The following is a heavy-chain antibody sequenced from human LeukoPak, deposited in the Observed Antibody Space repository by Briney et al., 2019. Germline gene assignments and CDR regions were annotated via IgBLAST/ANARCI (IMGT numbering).Heavy chain of an antibody. J-gene: IGHJ4*02. Sequence: AGGSLRLSCAASGFTFSDYYMSWIRQAPGKGLEWVSYISSSSSYTNYADSVKGRFTISRDNAKNSLYLQMNSLRAEDTAVYYCARDFTYYYGSGSFCDYWGQGTLGTVSS. D-gene: IGHD3-10*01. CDR3: ARDFTYYYGSGSFCDY. CDR2: ISSSSSYT. CDR1: GFTFSDYY. V-gene: IGHV3-11*06.